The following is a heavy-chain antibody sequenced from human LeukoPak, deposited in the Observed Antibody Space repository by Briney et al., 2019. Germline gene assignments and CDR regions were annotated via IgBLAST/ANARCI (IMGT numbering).Heavy chain of an antibody. CDR2: IIPILGIA. CDR1: GGTFSSYA. J-gene: IGHJ6*02. V-gene: IGHV1-69*04. Sequence: GASVKVSCKASGGTFSSYAISWVRQAPGQGVEWMGRIIPILGIANYAQKFQGRVTITADKSTSTAYMELSSLRSEDTAVYYCAREYCSSTSCSRHYYYGMDVWGQGTTVTVSS. D-gene: IGHD2-2*01. CDR3: AREYCSSTSCSRHYYYGMDV.